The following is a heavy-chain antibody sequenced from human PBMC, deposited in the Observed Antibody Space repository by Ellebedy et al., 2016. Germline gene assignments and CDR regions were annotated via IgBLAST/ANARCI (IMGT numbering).Heavy chain of an antibody. CDR1: GFTFSSYG. V-gene: IGHV3-30*18. CDR3: AKAFVAGGYYYYYMDV. CDR2: ISYDGSNK. D-gene: IGHD3-10*01. Sequence: GESLKISCAASGFTFSSYGMHWVRQAPGKGLEWVAVISYDGSNKYYADSVKGRFTISRDNSKNTLYLQMNSLRAEDTAVYYCAKAFVAGGYYYYYMDVWGKGTTVTVSS. J-gene: IGHJ6*03.